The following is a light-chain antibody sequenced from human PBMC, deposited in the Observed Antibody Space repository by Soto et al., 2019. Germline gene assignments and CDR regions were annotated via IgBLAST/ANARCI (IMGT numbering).Light chain of an antibody. CDR1: SGHSSYA. Sequence: QPVLTQSPSASASVGASVKLTCTLNSGHSSYAIAWHQQQPERGPRYLMRLNSDGSHSKGDGIPDRFSGSSSGAERYLTISSLQSEDDADYYCQTWGTGIVIFGGGTKLTVL. J-gene: IGLJ2*01. V-gene: IGLV4-69*01. CDR3: QTWGTGIVI. CDR2: LNSDGSH.